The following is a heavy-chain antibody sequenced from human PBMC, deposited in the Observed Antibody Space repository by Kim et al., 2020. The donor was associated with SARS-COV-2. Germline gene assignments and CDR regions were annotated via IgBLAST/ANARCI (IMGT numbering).Heavy chain of an antibody. CDR2: IYYSGST. Sequence: SETLYLTCTVSGGSISSSSYYWGWIRQPPGKGLEWIGSIYYSGSTYYNPSLKSRVTISVDTSKNQFSLKLSSVTAADTAVYYCARDSPVIVATDIWGQGTLVTVSS. V-gene: IGHV4-39*07. J-gene: IGHJ4*02. CDR1: GGSISSSSYY. CDR3: ARDSPVIVATDI. D-gene: IGHD5-12*01.